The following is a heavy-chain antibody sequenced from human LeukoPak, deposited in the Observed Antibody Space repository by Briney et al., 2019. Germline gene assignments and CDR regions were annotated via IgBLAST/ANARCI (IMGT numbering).Heavy chain of an antibody. V-gene: IGHV3-7*03. Sequence: GGSLRLSCAASGFTFSSYWMSWVRQAPGKGLEWVANIKQDGSEKYYVDSVKGRFTISRDNAKNSLYLQMNSLRAEDTAVYYCARAEGQYGDYYFDYWGQGTLVTVSS. CDR1: GFTFSSYW. CDR3: ARAEGQYGDYYFDY. J-gene: IGHJ4*02. D-gene: IGHD4-17*01. CDR2: IKQDGSEK.